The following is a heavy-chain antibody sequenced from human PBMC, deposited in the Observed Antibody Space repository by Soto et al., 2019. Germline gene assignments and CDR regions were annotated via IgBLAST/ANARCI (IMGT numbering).Heavy chain of an antibody. Sequence: SETLSLTCTVSGGSISSYYWSWIRQPPGKGLEWIGYIYYSGSTNYNPSLKSRVTISVDTSKNQFSLKLSSVTAADTAVYYCAGAPVYASSIIDYWGQGTLVTVSS. D-gene: IGHD2-8*01. CDR2: IYYSGST. CDR3: AGAPVYASSIIDY. J-gene: IGHJ4*02. CDR1: GGSISSYY. V-gene: IGHV4-59*01.